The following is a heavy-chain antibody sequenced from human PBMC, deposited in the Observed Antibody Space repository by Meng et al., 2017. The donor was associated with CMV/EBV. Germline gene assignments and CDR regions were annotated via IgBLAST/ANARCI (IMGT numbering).Heavy chain of an antibody. CDR2: ISSSGSTI. D-gene: IGHD2-21*01. Sequence: GSLRLSCAASGFTFSDYYMSWIRQAPGKGLEWVSYISSSGSTIYYADSVKGRFTISRDNAKNSLYLQMNSLRAEDTAVYYCARDPAYRCGGDCYYYYGMDVWGQGTTVTVSS. CDR1: GFTFSDYY. J-gene: IGHJ6*02. CDR3: ARDPAYRCGGDCYYYYGMDV. V-gene: IGHV3-11*01.